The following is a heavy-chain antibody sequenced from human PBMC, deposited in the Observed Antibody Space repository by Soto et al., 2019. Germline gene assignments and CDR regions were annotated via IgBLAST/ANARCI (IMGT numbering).Heavy chain of an antibody. V-gene: IGHV3-30-3*01. D-gene: IGHD6-19*01. CDR1: GFTFSNYA. CDR3: AKAPSSGWSYYSYGMDV. J-gene: IGHJ6*02. Sequence: GGSLRLSCAASGFTFSNYAMHWVRQAPGKGLEWVAVISYDGSNKYYADSVKGRFTISRDNSKNTVYLQMNSLRAEDTAVYYCAKAPSSGWSYYSYGMDVWGQGTTVTVS. CDR2: ISYDGSNK.